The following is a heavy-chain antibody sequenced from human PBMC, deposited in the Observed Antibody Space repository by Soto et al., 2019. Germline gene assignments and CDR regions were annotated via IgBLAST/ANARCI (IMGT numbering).Heavy chain of an antibody. CDR2: IIPIFGAP. D-gene: IGHD6-6*01. Sequence: SVKVSCKTSGGTFSNSGINWVRQAPGQGLEWMGGIIPIFGAPNYAQKFQDRITITADQFTSTAYMELSSLRSEDTAVYYCTRDVGSSSDYYGMDVWGQ. V-gene: IGHV1-69*13. CDR3: TRDVGSSSDYYGMDV. J-gene: IGHJ6*02. CDR1: GGTFSNSG.